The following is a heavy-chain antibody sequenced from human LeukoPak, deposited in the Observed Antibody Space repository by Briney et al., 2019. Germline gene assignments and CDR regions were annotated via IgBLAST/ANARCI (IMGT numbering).Heavy chain of an antibody. J-gene: IGHJ4*02. Sequence: PGESLRLSCAVSGFTVYTNSMSWVRQVPGKGLEWVSVIYTGGTTHYADSVKGRFTISRDNSKNTLYLEMNSLRAEDAAVYFCARSPAFYDGAVVKYYFDYWGQGTLVTVSS. D-gene: IGHD6-19*01. CDR2: IYTGGTT. CDR1: GFTVYTNS. V-gene: IGHV3-53*01. CDR3: ARSPAFYDGAVVKYYFDY.